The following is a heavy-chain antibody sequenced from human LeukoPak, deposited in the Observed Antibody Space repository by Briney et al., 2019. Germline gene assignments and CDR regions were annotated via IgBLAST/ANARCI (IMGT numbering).Heavy chain of an antibody. V-gene: IGHV3-30-3*01. J-gene: IGHJ4*02. CDR3: ARREDCSGASCYDAFDY. CDR2: ISYDGSNK. CDR1: GFTFSRYA. Sequence: PGGSLRLSCAASGFTFSRYAIHWVRQAPGKGLAWVAFISYDGSNKYYSGSVKGRFTISRDNSKHTLYLQMNSLRAEDTAVHYCARREDCSGASCYDAFDYWGLGTLVTVSS. D-gene: IGHD2-15*01.